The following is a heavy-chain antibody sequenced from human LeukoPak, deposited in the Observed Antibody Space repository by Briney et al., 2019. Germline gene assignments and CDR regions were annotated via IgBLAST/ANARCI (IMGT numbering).Heavy chain of an antibody. CDR1: GFTFSSYA. CDR2: ISGSGGGT. D-gene: IGHD3-22*01. Sequence: PGGSLRLSCAASGFTFSSYAMSWVRQAPGKGLEWVSAISGSGGGTYYADSVKGRFTISRDNSKNTLYLQMNSLRAEDTAVYYCAKLLGYYYDSSVGYWGQGTLVTVSS. CDR3: AKLLGYYYDSSVGY. J-gene: IGHJ4*02. V-gene: IGHV3-23*01.